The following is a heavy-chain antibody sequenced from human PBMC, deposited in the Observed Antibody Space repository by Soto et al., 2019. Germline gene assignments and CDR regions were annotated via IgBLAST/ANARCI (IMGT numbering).Heavy chain of an antibody. D-gene: IGHD1-7*01. J-gene: IGHJ4*02. CDR3: AKDRRAGGNYGLDSDF. V-gene: IGHV3-23*01. Sequence: EVQLLESGGGLVQPGGSLRLSCAASGFTFSSYGMTWVRQAPGKGLEWVSFSSATGAGTYYADSVKGRFTISRDNSKNTRYLQMTSRRADDTAVYYCAKDRRAGGNYGLDSDFWGQGALGIVSS. CDR2: SSATGAGT. CDR1: GFTFSSYG.